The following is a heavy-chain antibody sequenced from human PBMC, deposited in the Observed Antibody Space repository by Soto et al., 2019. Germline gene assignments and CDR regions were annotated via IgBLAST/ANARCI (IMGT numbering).Heavy chain of an antibody. J-gene: IGHJ4*02. CDR2: ISYDGSNT. D-gene: IGHD1-26*01. V-gene: IGHV3-30*18. CDR1: GFTFSSYG. CDR3: AKEGGLSGSYYISSSYYFDY. Sequence: PGGSLRLSCAASGFTFSSYGMHWVRQAPGKGLERVAIISYDGSNTYYADSVKGRFTISRDNSKDTLYLQMNSLRAEDTSVYYCAKEGGLSGSYYISSSYYFDYWGQGT.